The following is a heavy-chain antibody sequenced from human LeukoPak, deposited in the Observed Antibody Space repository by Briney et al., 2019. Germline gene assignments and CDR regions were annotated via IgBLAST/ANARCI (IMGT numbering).Heavy chain of an antibody. D-gene: IGHD3-22*01. V-gene: IGHV1-69*13. CDR2: IIPIFGTA. CDR1: GGTFSSYA. Sequence: GASVKVSCKASGGTFSSYAISWVRQAPGQGLEWMGGIIPIFGTANYAQKFQGRVTITADESTSTAYMELRSLRSDDTAVYYCARFPYDSSGYYPDYRGQGTLVTVSS. CDR3: ARFPYDSSGYYPDY. J-gene: IGHJ4*02.